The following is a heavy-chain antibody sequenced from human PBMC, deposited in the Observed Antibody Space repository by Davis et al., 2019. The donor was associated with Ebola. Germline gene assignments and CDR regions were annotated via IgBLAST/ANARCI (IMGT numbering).Heavy chain of an antibody. J-gene: IGHJ4*02. CDR2: ISGSGGST. D-gene: IGHD3-22*01. Sequence: PGGSLRLSCAASGFTFSSYAMSWVRQAPGKGLEWVSAISGSGGSTYYADSVKGRFTISRDNSKNTLYLQMNSLRAEDTAVYYCAKAPNGTDVDSSGYYPDYFDYWGQGTLVTVSS. CDR3: AKAPNGTDVDSSGYYPDYFDY. CDR1: GFTFSSYA. V-gene: IGHV3-23*01.